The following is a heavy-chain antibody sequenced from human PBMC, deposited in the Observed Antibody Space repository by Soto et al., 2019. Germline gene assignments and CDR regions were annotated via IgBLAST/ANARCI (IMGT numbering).Heavy chain of an antibody. Sequence: GGSLRLSCSASGFTFRSYAIHWVRQAPGKGLEYVSALSGDGRSTYYADSVKGRFTVFRDNSKNTLFPQMSSLRVEDTAVYYCVKGNWAYSYNNWFDPWGQGTLVTVSS. V-gene: IGHV3-64D*06. CDR1: GFTFRSYA. CDR2: LSGDGRST. J-gene: IGHJ5*02. D-gene: IGHD5-18*01. CDR3: VKGNWAYSYNNWFDP.